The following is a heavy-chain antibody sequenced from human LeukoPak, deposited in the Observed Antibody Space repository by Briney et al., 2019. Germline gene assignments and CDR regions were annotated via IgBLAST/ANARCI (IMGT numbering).Heavy chain of an antibody. CDR2: ISSSSSYI. CDR1: GFTFSSYS. J-gene: IGHJ4*02. D-gene: IGHD5-24*01. Sequence: GGSLRLSCAASGFTFSSYSMNWVRQAPGKGLEWVSYISSSSSYIYYADSVKGRFTISRDNAKNSLYLQMNSLRDEDTAVYYCARVTDGYNYRYFDYWGQGTLVTVSS. V-gene: IGHV3-21*01. CDR3: ARVTDGYNYRYFDY.